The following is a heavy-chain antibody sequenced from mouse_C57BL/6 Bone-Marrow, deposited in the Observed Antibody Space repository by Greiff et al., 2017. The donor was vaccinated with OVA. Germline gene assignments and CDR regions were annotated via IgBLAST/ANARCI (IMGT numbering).Heavy chain of an antibody. D-gene: IGHD2-4*01. Sequence: VQLVESGAELVRPGASVTLSCKASGYTFTDYEMHWVKQTPVHGLEWIGAIDPETGGTAYNQKFKGKAILTADKSSSTAYMELRSLTSEDSAVYYCTREYYDYWYFDVWGTGTTVTVSS. CDR2: IDPETGGT. CDR1: GYTFTDYE. J-gene: IGHJ1*03. CDR3: TREYYDYWYFDV. V-gene: IGHV1-15*01.